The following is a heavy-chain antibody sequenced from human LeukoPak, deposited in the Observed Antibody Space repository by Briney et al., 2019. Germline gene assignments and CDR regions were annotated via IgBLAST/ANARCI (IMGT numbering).Heavy chain of an antibody. CDR1: GGSISSYY. D-gene: IGHD2-21*02. CDR2: IYYSGST. V-gene: IGHV4-59*01. CDR3: ASTPGVTAMPGYYYYGMDV. J-gene: IGHJ6*02. Sequence: KSSETLSLTCTVSGGSISSYYWSWIRQPPGKGLEWIGYIYYSGSTNYNPSLKSRVTISVDTSKNQFSLKLSSVTAADTAVYYCASTPGVTAMPGYYYYGMDVWGQGTTVTVSS.